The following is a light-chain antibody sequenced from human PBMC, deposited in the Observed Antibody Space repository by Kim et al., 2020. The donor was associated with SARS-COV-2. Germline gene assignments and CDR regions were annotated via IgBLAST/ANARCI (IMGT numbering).Light chain of an antibody. CDR3: VLYMGSGIWG. Sequence: QTVVTQEPSFSVSPGGTVTLTCGLSSGSVSTSYYPSWYQQTPGQAPRTLIYSTNTRSSGVPDRFSGSILGNKAALTITGAQADDESDYYCVLYMGSGIWGFGTGTKVTVL. V-gene: IGLV8-61*01. CDR2: STN. J-gene: IGLJ1*01. CDR1: SGSVSTSYY.